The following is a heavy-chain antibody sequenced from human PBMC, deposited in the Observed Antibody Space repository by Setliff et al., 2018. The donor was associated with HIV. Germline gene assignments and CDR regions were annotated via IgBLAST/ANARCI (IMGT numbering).Heavy chain of an antibody. D-gene: IGHD3-22*01. Sequence: ASVKVSCKASGYTFTSYGISWVRQAPGQGLEWMGWISAYNGNTNYAQKLQGRVTMTTDTSTSTAYMELRSLRSDDTAVYYCARTLSNYYDTSGSPDWYFDLWGRGTLVTVSS. CDR3: ARTLSNYYDTSGSPDWYFDL. CDR2: ISAYNGNT. CDR1: GYTFTSYG. V-gene: IGHV1-18*01. J-gene: IGHJ2*01.